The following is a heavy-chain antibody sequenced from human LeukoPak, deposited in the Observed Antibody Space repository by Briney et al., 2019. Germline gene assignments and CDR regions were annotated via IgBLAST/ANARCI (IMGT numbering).Heavy chain of an antibody. J-gene: IGHJ5*01. CDR2: INPNSGGT. D-gene: IGHD6-13*01. CDR3: ASTYSSSWYES. CDR1: GYTFTGYY. Sequence: ASVKVSCKASGYTFTGYYMHWVRQAPGQGLEWMGWINPNSGGTNYAQKFQGWVTMTRDTSISTAYMELSSLRSEDTAVYYCASTYSSSWYESWGQGTLVTVSS. V-gene: IGHV1-2*04.